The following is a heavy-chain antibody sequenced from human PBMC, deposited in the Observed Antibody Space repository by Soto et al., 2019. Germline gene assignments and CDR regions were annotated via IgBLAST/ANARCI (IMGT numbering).Heavy chain of an antibody. CDR3: ARRMITFGGVIVAVFDY. V-gene: IGHV4-39*01. D-gene: IGHD3-16*02. CDR2: IYYSGST. CDR1: GGSISSSSYY. J-gene: IGHJ4*02. Sequence: PSETLSLTCTVPGGSISSSSYYWGWIRQPPGKGLEWIGSIYYSGSTYYNPSLKSRVTISVDTSKNQFSLKLSSVNAADTSVYYCARRMITFGGVIVAVFDYWGQGTLVTVSS.